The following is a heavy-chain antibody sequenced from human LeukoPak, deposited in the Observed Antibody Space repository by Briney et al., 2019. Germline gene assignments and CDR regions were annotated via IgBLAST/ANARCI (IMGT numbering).Heavy chain of an antibody. CDR2: IRSDGSDT. CDR1: GFTFSDTW. CDR3: ARGGIVGAFDY. V-gene: IGHV3-74*01. Sequence: GGSLRLSCAASGFTFSDTWMHWVRQAPGEGLVWVSRIRSDGSDTRYAESVKGRFTISRDNAKNTLYLQMNSLRAEDTAVYYCARGGIVGAFDYWGQGTLVTVSS. J-gene: IGHJ4*02. D-gene: IGHD1-26*01.